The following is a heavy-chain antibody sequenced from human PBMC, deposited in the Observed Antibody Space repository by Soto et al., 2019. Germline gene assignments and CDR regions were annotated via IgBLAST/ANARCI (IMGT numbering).Heavy chain of an antibody. CDR1: GFTFSDYY. D-gene: IGHD6-13*01. V-gene: IGHV3-11*06. Sequence: XGSLRLSCSAAGFTFSDYYMSWIRQAPGKGLECVSYISSSSTDTKYADSVKGRFTISRDNAKNSLYLQMNSLRAEDSAVYYCARTRPAYTSSWGYYFDSWGQGILVTVSS. CDR3: ARTRPAYTSSWGYYFDS. CDR2: ISSSSTDT. J-gene: IGHJ4*02.